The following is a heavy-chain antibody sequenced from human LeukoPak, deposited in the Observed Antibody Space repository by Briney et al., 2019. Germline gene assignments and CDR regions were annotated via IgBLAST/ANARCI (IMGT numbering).Heavy chain of an antibody. D-gene: IGHD3-22*01. V-gene: IGHV3-23*01. Sequence: GGSLRLSCAASGFTFSSFAMSWVRQAPGKGLEWVSAISGSGDNIYYADSVKGRFTVSRDKSKNTLYLQMNSLRAEDTAVYYCAKLPMIIVVTPTFDYWGQGTLVTVSS. CDR2: ISGSGDNI. CDR3: AKLPMIIVVTPTFDY. J-gene: IGHJ4*02. CDR1: GFTFSSFA.